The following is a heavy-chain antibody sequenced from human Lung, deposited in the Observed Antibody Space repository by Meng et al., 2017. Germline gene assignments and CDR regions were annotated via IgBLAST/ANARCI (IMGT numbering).Heavy chain of an antibody. Sequence: QVQLVQSGAEVKKPGSSGNVACQASGVTVSRYSFSWVRQAPGQGLEWMGRIIPILERANYAQKFQGRVTITADISTTTAYMEMRSLRSEDTAVYYCASAMGNYVPATNEWTPSYFDYWGRGTLVTVSS. CDR3: ASAMGNYVPATNEWTPSYFDY. CDR2: IIPILERA. J-gene: IGHJ4*02. CDR1: GVTVSRYS. D-gene: IGHD3-16*01. V-gene: IGHV1-69*02.